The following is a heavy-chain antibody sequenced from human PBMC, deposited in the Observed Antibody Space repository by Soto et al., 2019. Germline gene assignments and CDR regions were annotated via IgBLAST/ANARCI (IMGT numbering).Heavy chain of an antibody. CDR2: ISAYNGNT. J-gene: IGHJ6*02. Sequence: GASVKVSCKASGYTFTSYGISWVRQAPGQGLEWMGWISAYNGNTNYAQKLQGRVTMTTDTSTSTAYMELRGLRSDDTAVYYCARANSSSWWGQYYYYGMDVWGQGTTVTVSS. D-gene: IGHD6-13*01. CDR3: ARANSSSWWGQYYYYGMDV. V-gene: IGHV1-18*01. CDR1: GYTFTSYG.